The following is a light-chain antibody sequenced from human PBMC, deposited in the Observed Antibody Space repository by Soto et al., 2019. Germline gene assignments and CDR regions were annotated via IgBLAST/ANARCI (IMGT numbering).Light chain of an antibody. J-gene: IGLJ3*02. Sequence: QSVLTQPPSLSGTPGQRVTISCTGSSSNIGAGYDVHWYQQFPGTAPKLLIFGNTNRPSGVPDRFSGSKSGTSASLAITGLQAEDEADYYCQSYDNSLSGSRVFGGGTKLTVL. V-gene: IGLV1-40*01. CDR3: QSYDNSLSGSRV. CDR1: SSNIGAGYD. CDR2: GNT.